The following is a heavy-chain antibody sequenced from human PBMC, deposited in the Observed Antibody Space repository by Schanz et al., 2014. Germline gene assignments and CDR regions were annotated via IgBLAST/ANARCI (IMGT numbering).Heavy chain of an antibody. J-gene: IGHJ4*02. V-gene: IGHV4-31*03. D-gene: IGHD4-17*01. CDR3: ARRIWDGDYYYFDY. Sequence: QVQLQESGPGLVKPSQTLSLTCNVSGGSISSGGYYWSWIRQHPGKGLEWIGFIYYRGNTNYNPSLTSRVTMSVDPSKNQFSLKLTPVPAADTAVYYCARRIWDGDYYYFDYWGQGTLVTVSS. CDR2: IYYRGNT. CDR1: GGSISSGGYY.